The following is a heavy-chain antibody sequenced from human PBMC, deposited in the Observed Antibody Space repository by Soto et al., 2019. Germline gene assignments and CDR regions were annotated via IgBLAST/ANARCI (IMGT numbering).Heavy chain of an antibody. CDR1: GFTFSSYW. J-gene: IGHJ4*02. CDR2: IKQDGSEK. CDR3: ARGAYYDYIWGSSMLYYFDY. V-gene: IGHV3-7*01. Sequence: GGSLRLSCAASGFTFSSYWMSWVRQAPGKGLEWVANIKQDGSEKYYVDSVKGRFTISRDNAKNSLYLQMNSLRAEDTAVYYCARGAYYDYIWGSSMLYYFDYWGQGTLVTVSS. D-gene: IGHD3-16*01.